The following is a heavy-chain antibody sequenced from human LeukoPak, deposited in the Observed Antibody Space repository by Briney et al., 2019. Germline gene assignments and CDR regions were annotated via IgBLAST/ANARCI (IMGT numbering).Heavy chain of an antibody. D-gene: IGHD1-14*01. CDR3: ARRVRSADHRCDY. V-gene: IGHV4-38-2*02. Sequence: SETLSLTCTVSGYSITNGFYWGWIRQPPGKGLEWIGSIYYSGSTYYNPSLKSRVTISVDTSKNQFSLQVTSVTAADTAVYYCARRVRSADHRCDYWGQGTLVTVSS. CDR2: IYYSGST. J-gene: IGHJ4*02. CDR1: GYSITNGFY.